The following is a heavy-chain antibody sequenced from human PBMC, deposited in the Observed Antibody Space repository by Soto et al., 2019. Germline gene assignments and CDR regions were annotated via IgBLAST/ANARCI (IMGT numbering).Heavy chain of an antibody. CDR2: IMQDGSQK. V-gene: IGHV3-7*01. CDR1: GFTFSTYW. CDR3: GKMLTGTSGHSDFDS. D-gene: IGHD5-18*01. Sequence: GGSLRLSCEASGFTFSTYWMSWVRQAPGKGLEWVANIMQDGSQKYLVDSVKGRFTISRDNAKNSLYLQMNSLRAADTAVYFCGKMLTGTSGHSDFDSWGQGTLVTVSS. J-gene: IGHJ5*01.